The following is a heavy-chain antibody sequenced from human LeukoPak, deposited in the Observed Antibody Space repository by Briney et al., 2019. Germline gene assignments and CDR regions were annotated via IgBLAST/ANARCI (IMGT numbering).Heavy chain of an antibody. V-gene: IGHV3-30*04. CDR2: ISYDGSNK. CDR3: ATITMVRGGYFDY. D-gene: IGHD3-10*01. J-gene: IGHJ4*02. Sequence: PGGSLRLSCAASGFTFSSYAMHWVRQAPGKGLEWVAVISYDGSNKYYADSVKGRFTISRDNSKNTLYLQTNSLRAEDTAVYYCATITMVRGGYFDYWGQGTLVTVSS. CDR1: GFTFSSYA.